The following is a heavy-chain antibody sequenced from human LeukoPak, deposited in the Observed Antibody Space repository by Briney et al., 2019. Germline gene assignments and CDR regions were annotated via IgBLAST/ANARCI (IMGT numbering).Heavy chain of an antibody. J-gene: IGHJ4*02. Sequence: GGSLRLSCAASGFTFSNYPMHWVRQAPGKGLEWVAVVSDDGNNIYYADSVKGRFTISRDNSKNTLYLQTNSLRAEDTALYYCVRDRDSTGYYDYRGQGTLVTVSS. CDR1: GFTFSNYP. V-gene: IGHV3-30*04. D-gene: IGHD3-22*01. CDR3: VRDRDSTGYYDY. CDR2: VSDDGNNI.